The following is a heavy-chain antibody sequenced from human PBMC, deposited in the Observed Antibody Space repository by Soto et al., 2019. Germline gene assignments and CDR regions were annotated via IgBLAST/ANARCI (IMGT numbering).Heavy chain of an antibody. CDR1: GFTFRSFT. CDR3: TRDASRDSSPRGWFDP. D-gene: IGHD6-13*01. Sequence: EVHLVESGGGLVKPGGSLRLSCAASGFTFRSFTMNWVRQAPGKGLEWVSTISSNSAYIYYPDALRGRFTISRDNAKNSLHLQMNSLRAEDTAVYYCTRDASRDSSPRGWFDPWGPGTLVTVSS. J-gene: IGHJ5*02. CDR2: ISSNSAYI. V-gene: IGHV3-21*01.